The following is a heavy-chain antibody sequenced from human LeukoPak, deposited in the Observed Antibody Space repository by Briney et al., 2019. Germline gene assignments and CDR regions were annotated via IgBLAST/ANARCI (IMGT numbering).Heavy chain of an antibody. CDR2: IYHSGST. J-gene: IGHJ6*03. CDR1: GYSISSGYY. Sequence: SETLSLTCTVSGYSISSGYYWGWIRQPPGKGLEWIGSIYHSGSTYYNPSLKSRVTISVDTSKNQFSLKLSSVTAADTAVYYCARNLPVRGVTFPPYYYYYYMDVWGKGTTVTISS. D-gene: IGHD3-10*01. V-gene: IGHV4-38-2*02. CDR3: ARNLPVRGVTFPPYYYYYYMDV.